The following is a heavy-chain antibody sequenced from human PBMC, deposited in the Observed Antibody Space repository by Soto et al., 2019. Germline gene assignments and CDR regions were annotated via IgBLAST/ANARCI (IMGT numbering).Heavy chain of an antibody. Sequence: EVQLLESGGGLVQPGGSLRLSCEASGFTFSSYAMSWVRQAPGKGLEWVSSINTDGATHYGDSAKGRFIISRDNSKDTLYLQMDSLRAEDTAIYHCAKNYYFDQWGQGTLVTVSS. J-gene: IGHJ4*02. CDR2: INTDGAT. CDR1: GFTFSSYA. CDR3: AKNYYFDQ. D-gene: IGHD3-10*01. V-gene: IGHV3-23*01.